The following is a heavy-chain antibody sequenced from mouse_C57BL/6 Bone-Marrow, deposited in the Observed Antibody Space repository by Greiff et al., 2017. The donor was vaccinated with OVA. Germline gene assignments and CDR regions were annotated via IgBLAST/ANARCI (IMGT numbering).Heavy chain of an antibody. CDR2: IRSKSNNYAT. J-gene: IGHJ2*01. CDR1: GFSFNTYA. V-gene: IGHV10-1*01. Sequence: EVMLVESGGGLVQPKGSLTLSCAASGFSFNTYAMNWVRQAPGKGLEWVARIRSKSNNYATYYADSVKDRFTISRDDSESMLYLQMNNLKTEDTAMYYCVRHGAYYFDYWGQGTTLTVSS. CDR3: VRHGAYYFDY.